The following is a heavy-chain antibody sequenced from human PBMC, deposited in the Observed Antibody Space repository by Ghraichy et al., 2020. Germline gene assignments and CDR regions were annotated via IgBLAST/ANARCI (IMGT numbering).Heavy chain of an antibody. CDR1: GDSISSYS. J-gene: IGHJ4*02. Sequence: SETLSLTCTVSGDSISSYSWSWIRQPPGKGLEWIGYIYYSGSTKYNPSLKSRVTISADTSKNQVYLKVRSVTAAGTAVYYCATGILGADYFFDYWGQGSLVTVSS. D-gene: IGHD1-26*01. V-gene: IGHV4-59*01. CDR3: ATGILGADYFFDY. CDR2: IYYSGST.